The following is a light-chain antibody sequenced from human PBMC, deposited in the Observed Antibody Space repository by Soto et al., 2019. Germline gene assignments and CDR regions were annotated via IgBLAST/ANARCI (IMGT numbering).Light chain of an antibody. V-gene: IGKV2-28*01. CDR3: MQALQVPPT. J-gene: IGKJ1*01. CDR2: LAS. Sequence: EIVMTQSPFSLPVTPGEPASISCRSSQSLLNSNGYKYLDWYLQKPGQSPQLLISLASNRASGVADRFSGSGSGTDFTLKISRVEAEDVGVYYCMQALQVPPTFGQGTKVEIK. CDR1: QSLLNSNGYKY.